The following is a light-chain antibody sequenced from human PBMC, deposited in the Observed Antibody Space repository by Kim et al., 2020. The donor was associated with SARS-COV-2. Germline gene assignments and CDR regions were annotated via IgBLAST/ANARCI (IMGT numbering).Light chain of an antibody. V-gene: IGLV3-1*01. CDR2: QDS. Sequence: SYELTQPPSVSVSPGQTASITCYGDKLGDKYACWYQQKPGQSPVLVIYQDSKRPSGIHERFSGSKSGNTATLTISGTQAMDEADYYCQAWDSSTAVIGGGIQLPDL. CDR3: QAWDSSTAV. CDR1: KLGDKY. J-gene: IGLJ7*01.